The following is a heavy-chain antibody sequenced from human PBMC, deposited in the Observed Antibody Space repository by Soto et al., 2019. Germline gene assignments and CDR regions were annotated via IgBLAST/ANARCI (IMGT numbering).Heavy chain of an antibody. D-gene: IGHD3-3*01. CDR3: ARDRVGIFGVPPDV. Sequence: VASVKVSCKASGGTFSSYAISWVRQAPGQGLEWMGGIIPIFGTANYAQKFQGRVTITADESTSTAYMELSSLRSEDTAVYYCARDRVGIFGVPPDVWGQGTTVTVSS. J-gene: IGHJ6*02. V-gene: IGHV1-69*13. CDR1: GGTFSSYA. CDR2: IIPIFGTA.